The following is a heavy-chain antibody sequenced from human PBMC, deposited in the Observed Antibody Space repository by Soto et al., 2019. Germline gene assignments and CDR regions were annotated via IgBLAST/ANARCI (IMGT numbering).Heavy chain of an antibody. CDR2: TSGSDGKT. V-gene: IGHV3-23*01. CDR1: GFSFSSYA. D-gene: IGHD2-15*01. J-gene: IGHJ4*02. Sequence: PGGSLRLSCAASGFSFSSYAMSWVRQAPGKGLEWVSSTSGSDGKTFYADSVKGRFFISRDTSDNMLYLQMNSLRDDDTAVYYCARWSYLDYWGQGARVTVSS. CDR3: ARWSYLDY.